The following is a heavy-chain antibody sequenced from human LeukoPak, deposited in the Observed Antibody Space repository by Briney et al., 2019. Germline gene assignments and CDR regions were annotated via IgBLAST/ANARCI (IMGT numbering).Heavy chain of an antibody. CDR2: IIPAFGTT. CDR3: AREYYGSGSYYDGYYLDY. Sequence: APVKVSCKASGDTFNSYAVAWVRQAPGQGLEWMGLIIPAFGTTHYAQKFQGRVTITSDRSTTTAYMELGSLTSEDTAVYYCAREYYGSGSYYDGYYLDYWGQGTLVTVSS. J-gene: IGHJ4*02. D-gene: IGHD3-10*01. V-gene: IGHV1-69*06. CDR1: GDTFNSYA.